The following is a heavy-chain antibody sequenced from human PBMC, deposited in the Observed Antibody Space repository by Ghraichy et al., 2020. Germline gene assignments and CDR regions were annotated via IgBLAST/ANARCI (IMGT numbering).Heavy chain of an antibody. J-gene: IGHJ6*02. Sequence: GGSLRLSCAASGFTFSSYDMHWVRQATGKGLEWVSAIGTAGDTYYPGSVKGRFTISRENAKNSLYLQMNSLRAGDTAVYYCARGKTVAGMGKDTYGMDVWGQGTTVTVSS. D-gene: IGHD6-19*01. V-gene: IGHV3-13*01. CDR2: IGTAGDT. CDR1: GFTFSSYD. CDR3: ARGKTVAGMGKDTYGMDV.